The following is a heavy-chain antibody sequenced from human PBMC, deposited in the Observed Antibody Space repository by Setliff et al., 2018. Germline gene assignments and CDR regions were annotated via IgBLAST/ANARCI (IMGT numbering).Heavy chain of an antibody. Sequence: ASVKVSCKASGYTFTSYGISWVRQAPGQGLEWMGWISAYNGNTNYAQKLQGRVTMTTDTSTSTAYMELSSLRSEDTAVYYCARRASYSGSFDAFDIWGQGTMVTVSS. V-gene: IGHV1-18*01. CDR2: ISAYNGNT. J-gene: IGHJ3*02. CDR1: GYTFTSYG. CDR3: ARRASYSGSFDAFDI. D-gene: IGHD1-26*01.